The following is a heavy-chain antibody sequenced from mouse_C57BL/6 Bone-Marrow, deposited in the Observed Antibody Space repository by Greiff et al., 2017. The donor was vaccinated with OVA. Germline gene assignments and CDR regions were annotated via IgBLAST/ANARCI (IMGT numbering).Heavy chain of an antibody. CDR3: ARQLRLLENDY. D-gene: IGHD3-2*02. V-gene: IGHV5-9*01. CDR1: GFTFSSYT. CDR2: ISGGGGNT. J-gene: IGHJ2*01. Sequence: EVQVVESGGGLVKPGGSLKLSCAASGFTFSSYTMSWVRQTPEKRLEWVATISGGGGNTYYPDSVKGRFTISRDNAKNTLYLQMSSLRSEDTALYYCARQLRLLENDYWGQGTTLTVSS.